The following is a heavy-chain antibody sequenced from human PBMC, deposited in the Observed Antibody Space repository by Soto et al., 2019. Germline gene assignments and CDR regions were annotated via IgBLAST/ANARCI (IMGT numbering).Heavy chain of an antibody. V-gene: IGHV3-23*01. J-gene: IGHJ4*02. CDR3: AKDRNYYDSSGYDY. D-gene: IGHD3-22*01. CDR2: ISGSSGGT. Sequence: EMQLLESGGGLVQPGGSLRLSCAASGFAFDNYAMSWVRQAPGEVLEWLSTISGSSGGTFYADSVMGRFTSSRDNSKNTLYLQMNSLRAEDTAVYYCAKDRNYYDSSGYDYWGQGTLVTVSS. CDR1: GFAFDNYA.